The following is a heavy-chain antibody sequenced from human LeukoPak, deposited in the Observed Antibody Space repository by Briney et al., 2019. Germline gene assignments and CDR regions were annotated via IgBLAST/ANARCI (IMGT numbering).Heavy chain of an antibody. V-gene: IGHV4-39*01. CDR2: IYYSGST. J-gene: IGHJ4*02. D-gene: IGHD6-19*01. Sequence: SETLSLTCTVSGGSISSSSYYWGWIRQPPGKGLEWIGIIYYSGSTYYNLSLKSRVTISVDTSKNQFSLKLSSVTAADTAVYYCAKFVYDSSGWSYYFDYWGQGTLVTVSS. CDR3: AKFVYDSSGWSYYFDY. CDR1: GGSISSSSYY.